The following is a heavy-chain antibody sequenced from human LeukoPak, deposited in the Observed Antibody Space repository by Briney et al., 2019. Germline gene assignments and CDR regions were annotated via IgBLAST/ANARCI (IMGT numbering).Heavy chain of an antibody. CDR3: ASSSGWQKGAWFDP. CDR1: GGSISSSNW. D-gene: IGHD6-19*01. J-gene: IGHJ5*02. V-gene: IGHV4-4*02. Sequence: SETLSLTCAVSGGSISSSNWWSWVRQPPGKGLEWIGEIYHSGSTNYNPSLKSRVTILLNTSKNQFSLKLSSVTAADTAVYYCASSSGWQKGAWFDPWGQGTLVTVSS. CDR2: IYHSGST.